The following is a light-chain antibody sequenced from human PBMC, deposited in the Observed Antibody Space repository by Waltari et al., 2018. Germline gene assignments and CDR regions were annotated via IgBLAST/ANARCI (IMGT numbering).Light chain of an antibody. CDR2: DIN. Sequence: QSALTQPRSVSGSPGQSVTISCTGTSSDVGANTFVSWYQHHPDKAPKLIIYDINKRPSGVPDRFSGSKSGNTASLTISGLQAEDEADYYRCSCVGRNIYWVFGGGTKLTVL. J-gene: IGLJ3*02. CDR1: SSDVGANTF. CDR3: CSCVGRNIYWV. V-gene: IGLV2-11*01.